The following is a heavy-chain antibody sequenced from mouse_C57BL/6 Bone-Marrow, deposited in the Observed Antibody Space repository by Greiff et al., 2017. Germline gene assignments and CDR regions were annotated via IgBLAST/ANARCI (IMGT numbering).Heavy chain of an antibody. D-gene: IGHD1-1*01. CDR1: GYTFTDYY. Sequence: VQLQQSGPELVKPGASVKISCKASGYTFTDYYMNWVKQSHGKSLEWIGDINPNNGGTSYNQKFKGKATLTVDKSSSTAYMELRSLTSEDSAVYYCARRFFTTVVPYFDYWGQGTTLTVSS. V-gene: IGHV1-26*01. J-gene: IGHJ2*01. CDR3: ARRFFTTVVPYFDY. CDR2: INPNNGGT.